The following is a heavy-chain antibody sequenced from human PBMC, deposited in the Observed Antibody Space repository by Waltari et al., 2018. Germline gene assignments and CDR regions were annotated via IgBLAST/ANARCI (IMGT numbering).Heavy chain of an antibody. CDR2: IRNRCGNT. CDR1: GFSFSKYD. J-gene: IGHJ5*01. V-gene: IGHV3-23*04. CDR3: TSWRVVAGTGWFDS. D-gene: IGHD2-15*01. Sequence: EVQLVESGGGVVQPGRSLRLSCAASGFSFSKYDMAWVRQAPGKGLEWVSGIRNRCGNTYDGDSVKGRFAISRDNSRNTLHLQMNGLRAEDTAIYYCTSWRVVAGTGWFDSWGQGTLVTVSS.